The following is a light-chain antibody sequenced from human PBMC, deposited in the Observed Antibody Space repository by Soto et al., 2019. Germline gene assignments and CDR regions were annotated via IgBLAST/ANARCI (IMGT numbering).Light chain of an antibody. CDR1: QSVASN. CDR2: GAS. Sequence: EIVMTQSPASLSLSPGDGATLSCRASQSVASNVAWYQQKPGQGPRLLIHGASRRAEGVPARFSGSGSGTTFTLTISSLQSEDFAVYYCQQYHNWPPQYTFGQGTKLQIK. CDR3: QQYHNWPPQYT. V-gene: IGKV3-15*01. J-gene: IGKJ2*01.